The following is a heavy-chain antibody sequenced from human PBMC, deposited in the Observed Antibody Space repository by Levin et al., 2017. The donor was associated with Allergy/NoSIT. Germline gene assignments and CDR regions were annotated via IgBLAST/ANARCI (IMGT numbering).Heavy chain of an antibody. CDR1: GDSISSYY. J-gene: IGHJ6*02. CDR2: IYHSGST. D-gene: IGHD2-15*01. V-gene: IGHV4-59*08. Sequence: SETLSLTCTVSGDSISSYYWSWIRQPPGKGLEWIGYIYHSGSTKYNPSLKSRVTISVDTSKNQFSLKLNSVTAADTAVYYCARRICSGDTCYSGAHDMDVWGQGTTVTVSS. CDR3: ARRICSGDTCYSGAHDMDV.